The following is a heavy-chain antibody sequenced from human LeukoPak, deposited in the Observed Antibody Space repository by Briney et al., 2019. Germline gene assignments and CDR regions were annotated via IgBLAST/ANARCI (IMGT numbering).Heavy chain of an antibody. CDR1: GFTFSSYA. D-gene: IGHD2-2*01. V-gene: IGHV3-30-3*02. CDR3: AKPDCSSTNCYGGYFDY. J-gene: IGHJ4*02. Sequence: PGGSLRLSCAASGFTFSSYAMHWVRQAPGKGLEWVAVISYDGSNKYYADSVKGRFTISRDNSKNTLYLQMNSLRAEDTAVYYCAKPDCSSTNCYGGYFDYWGQGTLVTVSS. CDR2: ISYDGSNK.